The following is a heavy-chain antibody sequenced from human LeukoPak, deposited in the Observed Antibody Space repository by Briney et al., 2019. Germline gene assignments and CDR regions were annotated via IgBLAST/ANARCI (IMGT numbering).Heavy chain of an antibody. J-gene: IGHJ4*02. V-gene: IGHV4-4*02. CDR1: GGSISSGNW. D-gene: IGHD6-19*01. CDR3: ASTLIGIAVAGTVY. Sequence: PSETLSLTCAVSGGSISSGNWWSWVRQPPGKGLEWIGEIYHSGSTNYNPSLKSRVTISVDKSKNKFSLKLSSVTAADTAVYYCASTLIGIAVAGTVYWGQGTLVTVSS. CDR2: IYHSGST.